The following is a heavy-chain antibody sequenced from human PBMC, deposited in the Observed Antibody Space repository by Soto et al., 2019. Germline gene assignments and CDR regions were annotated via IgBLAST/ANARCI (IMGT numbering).Heavy chain of an antibody. D-gene: IGHD5-18*01. CDR2: IYPDDSDT. J-gene: IGHJ6*02. CDR1: GYSFTTYW. Sequence: GESLKISCKGSGYSFTTYWIGWVRQMPGKGLEWMGIIYPDDSDTRYSPSFQGQVTISADKSISTASLQWSSLKASDTAMYYCARVGAYTYGYSQYYGMAVWGQGTTVSVS. V-gene: IGHV5-51*01. CDR3: ARVGAYTYGYSQYYGMAV.